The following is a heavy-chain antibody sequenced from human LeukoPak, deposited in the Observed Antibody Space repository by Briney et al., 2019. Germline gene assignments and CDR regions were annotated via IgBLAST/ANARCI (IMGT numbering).Heavy chain of an antibody. CDR3: ARPYSSSPYAFDI. Sequence: PSETLSLTCTVSGGSISSSSYYWGWIRQPPGKGLEWIGSIYYSGSTYYNPSLKSRVTISVDTSKNQFSLKLSFVTAADAAVYYCARPYSSSPYAFDIWGRGTMVTVSS. D-gene: IGHD6-13*01. CDR2: IYYSGST. J-gene: IGHJ3*02. V-gene: IGHV4-39*07. CDR1: GGSISSSSYY.